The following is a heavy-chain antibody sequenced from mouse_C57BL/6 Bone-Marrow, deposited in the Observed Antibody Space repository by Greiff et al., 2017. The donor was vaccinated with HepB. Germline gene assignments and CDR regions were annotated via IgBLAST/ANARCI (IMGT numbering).Heavy chain of an antibody. V-gene: IGHV14-4*01. Sequence: EVQRVESGAELVRPGASVKLSCTASGFNIKDDYMHWVKQRPEQGLEWIGWIDPENGDTEYASKFQGKATITADTSSNTAYLQLSSLTSEDTAVYYCTTAQDYEFAYWGQGTLVTVSA. J-gene: IGHJ3*01. CDR1: GFNIKDDY. D-gene: IGHD2-4*01. CDR3: TTAQDYEFAY. CDR2: IDPENGDT.